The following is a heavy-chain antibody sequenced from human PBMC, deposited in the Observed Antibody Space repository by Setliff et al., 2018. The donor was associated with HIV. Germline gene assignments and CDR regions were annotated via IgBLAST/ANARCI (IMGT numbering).Heavy chain of an antibody. CDR3: ARVLPYNSALDK. J-gene: IGHJ4*02. Sequence: GGSLRLSCAASGFTFSSYGMHWVRQAPGTGLEWVAAIWYDGSNKHYADSVRGRFTLSRDTSKNTMFLQMNSLRHEDTALYYCARVLPYNSALDKWGQGTLVTVSS. V-gene: IGHV3-33*01. CDR2: IWYDGSNK. CDR1: GFTFSSYG. D-gene: IGHD6-19*01.